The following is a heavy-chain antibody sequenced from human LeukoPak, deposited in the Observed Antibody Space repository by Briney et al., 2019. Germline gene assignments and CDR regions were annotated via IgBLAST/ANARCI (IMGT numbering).Heavy chain of an antibody. CDR2: MYYSGST. Sequence: SETLSLTCTVSGGSFNSVSYYGSWIRQPPGKGLEWIGYMYYSGSTNYDPSLKSRVTISVDTSKNQFSLKLSSVTAADTAVYYCARSGGYWFDPWGQGTLVTVSS. D-gene: IGHD1-26*01. CDR1: GGSFNSVSYY. CDR3: ARSGGYWFDP. J-gene: IGHJ5*02. V-gene: IGHV4-61*01.